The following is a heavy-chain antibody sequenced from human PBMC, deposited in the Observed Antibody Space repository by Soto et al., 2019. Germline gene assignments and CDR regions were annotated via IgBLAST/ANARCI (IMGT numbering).Heavy chain of an antibody. J-gene: IGHJ4*02. CDR1: GGPISSSSYY. CDR2: IYYSGST. V-gene: IGHV4-39*01. D-gene: IGHD3-22*01. Sequence: SETLTLPCPVSGGPISSSSYYWGWIRQPPGKGLEWIGSIYYSGSTYYNPSLKSRVTISVDTSKNQFSLKLSSVTAADTAVYYCARHSYYDSSGYYAPNPKTEFDYWGQGTLVT. CDR3: ARHSYYDSSGYYAPNPKTEFDY.